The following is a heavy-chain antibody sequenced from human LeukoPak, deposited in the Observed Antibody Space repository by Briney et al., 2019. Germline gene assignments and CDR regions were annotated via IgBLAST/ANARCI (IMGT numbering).Heavy chain of an antibody. CDR2: MNPNSGNT. J-gene: IGHJ6*02. CDR3: AREYDYGDYFGPFSYYYYGMDV. CDR1: GYTFTSYD. Sequence: GASVKVSCKASGYTFTSYDINWVRQATGQGLEWMGWMNPNSGNTGYAQKFQGRVTMTRNTSISTAYMELSSLRSEDTAVYYCAREYDYGDYFGPFSYYYYGMDVWGQGTTVTVSS. D-gene: IGHD4-17*01. V-gene: IGHV1-8*01.